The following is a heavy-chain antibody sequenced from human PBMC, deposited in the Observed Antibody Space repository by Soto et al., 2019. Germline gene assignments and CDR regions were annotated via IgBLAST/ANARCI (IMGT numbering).Heavy chain of an antibody. CDR1: GFTVSSNY. CDR2: IYSGGST. D-gene: IGHD3-10*01. V-gene: IGHV3-66*01. Sequence: EVQLVESGGGLVQPGGSLRLSCAASGFTVSSNYMNWVRQAPGKGLEWVSLIYSGGSTYYADSVKGRFTISRDNSKNTVYLQMDSLGGGGTAVFFCAREDPRGGHNPGHFDYGGQGALVTVSS. CDR3: AREDPRGGHNPGHFDY. J-gene: IGHJ4*02.